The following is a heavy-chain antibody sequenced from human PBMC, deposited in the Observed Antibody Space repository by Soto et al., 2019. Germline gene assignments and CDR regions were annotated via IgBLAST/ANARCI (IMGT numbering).Heavy chain of an antibody. CDR1: GFTFSKYA. V-gene: IGHV3-23*01. CDR2: ISGSVGTT. CDR3: AKGEVRGIIPSYFDY. D-gene: IGHD3-10*01. Sequence: PGGSLRLSCAASGFTFSKYAMSWVRQAPGKGLEWVSVISGSVGTTYYADSVKGRFTISRDNSKSTLYLQMNSLGAEDTAVYYCAKGEVRGIIPSYFDYWGLGTLVTVSS. J-gene: IGHJ4*02.